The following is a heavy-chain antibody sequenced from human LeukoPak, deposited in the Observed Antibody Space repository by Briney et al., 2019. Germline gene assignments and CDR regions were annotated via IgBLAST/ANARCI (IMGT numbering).Heavy chain of an antibody. CDR2: ISSSGSNM. J-gene: IGHJ4*02. Sequence: GGSLRLSCAASGFTFSAYYMSWIRQAPGKGLVWVSYISSSGSNMFYADSVKGRFTIPRDNAKHSLYLQMNSRRADDTAVYYCAYFWSGYTPFDYWGQGTLVTVSS. CDR3: AYFWSGYTPFDY. D-gene: IGHD3-3*01. CDR1: GFTFSAYY. V-gene: IGHV3-11*04.